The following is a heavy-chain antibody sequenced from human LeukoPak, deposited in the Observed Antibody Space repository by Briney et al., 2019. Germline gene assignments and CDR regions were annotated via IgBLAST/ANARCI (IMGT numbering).Heavy chain of an antibody. CDR1: GYTFTSYY. Sequence: ASVKVSCKASGYTFTSYYMHWVRQAPGQGLEWMGIINPSGGSTSYAQKFQGRVTMTRDMPTSTVYMELSSLRSEDTAVYYCARGYGGMGDAFDIWGQGTMVTVSS. V-gene: IGHV1-46*01. J-gene: IGHJ3*02. CDR3: ARGYGGMGDAFDI. CDR2: INPSGGST. D-gene: IGHD4-23*01.